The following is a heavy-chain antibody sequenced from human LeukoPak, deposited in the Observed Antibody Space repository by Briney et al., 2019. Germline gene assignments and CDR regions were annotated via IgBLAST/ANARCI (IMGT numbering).Heavy chain of an antibody. J-gene: IGHJ4*02. V-gene: IGHV3-30*18. D-gene: IGHD3-10*01. Sequence: GGSLRLSCAASGFTFSSYGMHWVRQAPGKGLEWVAVISYDGSNKYYADSVKGRFTISRDNSKNTLYLQMDSLRAEDTAVYYCAKDRLGVGKYYYGSGSYGEFGYCGQGTLVTVSS. CDR1: GFTFSSYG. CDR2: ISYDGSNK. CDR3: AKDRLGVGKYYYGSGSYGEFGY.